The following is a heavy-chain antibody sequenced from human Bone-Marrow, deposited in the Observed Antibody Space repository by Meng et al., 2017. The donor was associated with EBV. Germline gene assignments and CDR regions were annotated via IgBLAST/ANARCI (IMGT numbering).Heavy chain of an antibody. V-gene: IGHV1-69*01. CDR2: LIPLSDAP. J-gene: IGHJ4*02. D-gene: IGHD3-10*01. Sequence: QGQVVESGDEVNKPGSSVKVSCKTSGGTFRGDAISWVRQAPGQGLEWMGGLIPLSDAPHYAQKFQGRVTITADESTSTHYLDLSGLRAEDTAVYYCASESGRGFTPDYWGQGTLVTVSS. CDR3: ASESGRGFTPDY. CDR1: GGTFRGDA.